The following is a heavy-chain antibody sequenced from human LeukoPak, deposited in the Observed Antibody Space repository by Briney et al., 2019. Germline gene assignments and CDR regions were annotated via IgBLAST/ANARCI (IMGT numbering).Heavy chain of an antibody. Sequence: SETLSLTCTVSGGSISSYYWSWIRQPAGKGLEWIGRIYTSGSTNYNPSLKSRVTMSVDTSKNQFSLKLSSVTAADTAVYYCARASSLSSPKDYYYYYMDVWGKGTTVTVSS. CDR2: IYTSGST. D-gene: IGHD2-2*01. V-gene: IGHV4-4*07. CDR1: GGSISSYY. CDR3: ARASSLSSPKDYYYYYMDV. J-gene: IGHJ6*03.